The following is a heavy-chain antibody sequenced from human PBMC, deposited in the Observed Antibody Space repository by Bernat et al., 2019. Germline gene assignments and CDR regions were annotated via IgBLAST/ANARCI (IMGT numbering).Heavy chain of an antibody. Sequence: DVQLLAPGGGLVQPGGCLRPSCAASGFTFSSYAMSWVRQAPGKGLEWVSAISGSGEGTYYADSVKGRFTISRDYSKNTLYLRMNNLRAEDTAVYYCAREGGITGTTGFEYWGQGTLFTI. CDR1: GFTFSSYA. CDR3: AREGGITGTTGFEY. J-gene: IGHJ4*02. D-gene: IGHD1-7*01. V-gene: IGHV3-23*01. CDR2: ISGSGEGT.